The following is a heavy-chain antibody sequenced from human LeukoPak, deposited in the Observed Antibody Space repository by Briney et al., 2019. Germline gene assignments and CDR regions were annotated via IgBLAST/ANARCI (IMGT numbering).Heavy chain of an antibody. CDR1: GGTFSSYA. J-gene: IGHJ4*02. V-gene: IGHV1-69*05. CDR2: IIPIFGTA. D-gene: IGHD5-18*01. CDR3: ARSVRGYEFSGDY. Sequence: SVKVSCKASGGTFSSYAISWVRQAPGQGLEWMGRIIPIFGTANYAQKFQGRVTITTDESTSTAYMELSSLRSEDTAVYYCARSVRGYEFSGDYWGQGTLVTVSS.